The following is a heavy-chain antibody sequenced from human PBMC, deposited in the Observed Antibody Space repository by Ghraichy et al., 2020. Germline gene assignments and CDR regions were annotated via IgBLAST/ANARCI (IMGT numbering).Heavy chain of an antibody. CDR2: IKHDESGK. J-gene: IGHJ4*02. D-gene: IGHD3-22*01. CDR3: ARGHYDNSGVFDY. Sequence: GGSLRLSCAASGFTFSDYWLSWVRQAPGKGLEWVANIKHDESGKYYVDSVKGRFTVSRDNAKNSLYLQMTSLRAEDTAVYYCARGHYDNSGVFDYWGQGTLVTVSS. CDR1: GFTFSDYW. V-gene: IGHV3-7*03.